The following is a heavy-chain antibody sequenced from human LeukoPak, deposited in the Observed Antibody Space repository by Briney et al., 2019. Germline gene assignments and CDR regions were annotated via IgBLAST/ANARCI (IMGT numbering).Heavy chain of an antibody. D-gene: IGHD4-23*01. CDR3: AKDFNGGNFDY. CDR2: IKQDGSEK. J-gene: IGHJ4*02. CDR1: KFTFSKYW. Sequence: GGSLRLSCAVAKFTFSKYWMSWVRQAPGKGLEWVANIKQDGSEKSYADSVRGRFTISRDNAKNSLYLQMNSLRAEDTAVYYCAKDFNGGNFDYWGQGTLDTVSS. V-gene: IGHV3-7*01.